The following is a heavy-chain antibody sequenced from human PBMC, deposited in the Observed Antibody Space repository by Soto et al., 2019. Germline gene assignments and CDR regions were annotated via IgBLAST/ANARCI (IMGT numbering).Heavy chain of an antibody. CDR3: ASTTAVSSPTRSRYFFGY. CDR2: VYYSGTT. CDR1: GGSVSDKTYY. V-gene: IGHV4-61*01. D-gene: IGHD4-17*01. J-gene: IGHJ4*02. Sequence: SETRSLTCSVSGGSVSDKTYYWSWIRQPPGKRLEWIGYVYYSGTTNYNPSLKSRGTISLDLSKNRFSLSLSSVNSEAQAPHYCASTTAVSSPTRSRYFFGYWGQETLVTVSS.